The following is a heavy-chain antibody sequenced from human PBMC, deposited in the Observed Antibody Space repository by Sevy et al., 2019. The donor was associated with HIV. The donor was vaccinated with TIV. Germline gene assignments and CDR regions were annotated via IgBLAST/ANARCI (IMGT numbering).Heavy chain of an antibody. V-gene: IGHV3-48*02. Sequence: GESLKISCAASTFTFSSYSMHWVRQAPGKGLEWVSYISSSSGTRYYADSVKGRFTISRDNAKNSLFLQMNSLRDEDTAVYYCASRGYCGGGSYYSGPNDYWGQGTLVTVSS. CDR2: ISSSSGTR. D-gene: IGHD2-15*01. J-gene: IGHJ4*02. CDR3: ASRGYCGGGSYYSGPNDY. CDR1: TFTFSSYS.